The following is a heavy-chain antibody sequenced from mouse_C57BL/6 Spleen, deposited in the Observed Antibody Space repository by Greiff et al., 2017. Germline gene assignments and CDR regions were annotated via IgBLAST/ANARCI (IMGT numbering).Heavy chain of an antibody. V-gene: IGHV2-2*01. J-gene: IGHJ4*01. CDR3: ARKGDSNSYARDY. CDR2: IWSGGST. Sequence: QVHVKQSGPGLVQPSQSLSITCTVSGFSLTSYGVHWVRQSPGKGLEWLGVIWSGGSTDYNAAFISRLSISKDNSKRQVFFKMNSLQADDTAIYYCARKGDSNSYARDYWGQGTSVTVSS. D-gene: IGHD2-5*01. CDR1: GFSLTSYG.